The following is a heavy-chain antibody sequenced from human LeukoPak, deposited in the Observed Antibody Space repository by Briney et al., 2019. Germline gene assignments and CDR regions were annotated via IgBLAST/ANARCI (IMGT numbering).Heavy chain of an antibody. Sequence: GGSLRLSCAASGFTFSSYSMNWVRQAPGKGLEWVSSISSSSSHIYYADSVKGRFTISRDNAKNSLYLQMNSLRAEDTAVYYCARYRVTGYYSIGTPPFDYWGQGTLVTVSS. D-gene: IGHD3-9*01. V-gene: IGHV3-21*01. J-gene: IGHJ4*02. CDR3: ARYRVTGYYSIGTPPFDY. CDR2: ISSSSSHI. CDR1: GFTFSSYS.